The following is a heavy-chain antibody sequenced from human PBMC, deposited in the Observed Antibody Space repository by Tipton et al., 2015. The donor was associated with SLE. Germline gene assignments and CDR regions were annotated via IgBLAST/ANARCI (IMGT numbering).Heavy chain of an antibody. D-gene: IGHD6-13*01. CDR1: GYTFTFYY. CDR3: ARERGLRSSSTWFWQGDAFDI. V-gene: IGHV1-46*01. CDR2: LNPNGGNT. Sequence: QLVQSGAEVKKPGASVKVSCKASGYTFTFYYMHWVRQAPGQGLEWMGMLNPNGGNTRYAQKFQGRVTMTRDTSTNTIYMELSRLRSEDTAVYYCARERGLRSSSTWFWQGDAFDIWGQGTMVTVSS. J-gene: IGHJ3*02.